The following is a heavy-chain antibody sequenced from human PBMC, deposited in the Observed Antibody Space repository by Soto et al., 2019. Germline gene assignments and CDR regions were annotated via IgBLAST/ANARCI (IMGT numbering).Heavy chain of an antibody. J-gene: IGHJ4*02. V-gene: IGHV3-33*01. CDR1: GFTFSSYG. Sequence: QVQLVESGGGVVQPGRSLRLSCAASGFTFSSYGMHWVRQAPGKGLEWVAVIWYDGSNKYYADSVKGRFTISRDNSKNTLYLQMNSLRAEDTAVYYCARGDQVRGVIIPGPFDYWGQGTLVTVSS. CDR2: IWYDGSNK. D-gene: IGHD3-10*01. CDR3: ARGDQVRGVIIPGPFDY.